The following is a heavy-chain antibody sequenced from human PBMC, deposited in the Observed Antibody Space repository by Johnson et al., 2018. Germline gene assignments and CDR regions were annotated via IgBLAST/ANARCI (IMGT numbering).Heavy chain of an antibody. D-gene: IGHD1-26*01. J-gene: IGHJ3*01. CDR2: IWYDGSNK. CDR1: GFVFNSHG. Sequence: QVQLVESGGGAVQPGSSLRLSCTASGFVFNSHGMHWVRQAPGKGPEWVASIWYDGSNKYYADSVQGRFTISRDNSKNTLYLQMNSLKVGDTAFYYCARRPPPDRPPGGSFFDFWGQGTMVAVSS. V-gene: IGHV3-33*01. CDR3: ARRPPPDRPPGGSFFDF.